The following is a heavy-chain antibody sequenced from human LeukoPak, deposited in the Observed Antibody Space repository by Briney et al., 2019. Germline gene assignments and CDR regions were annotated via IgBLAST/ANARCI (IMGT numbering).Heavy chain of an antibody. D-gene: IGHD5-18*01. Sequence: PGGSLRLSCAASGVTFISYSMNWVRPGPGEGVEWVSSISSSSSYIYYADSVKGRFTISRDNAKNSLYLQMNSLRAEDTAVYYCARKQLWSENDYWGQGTLVTVSS. CDR1: GVTFISYS. CDR3: ARKQLWSENDY. J-gene: IGHJ4*02. V-gene: IGHV3-21*01. CDR2: ISSSSSYI.